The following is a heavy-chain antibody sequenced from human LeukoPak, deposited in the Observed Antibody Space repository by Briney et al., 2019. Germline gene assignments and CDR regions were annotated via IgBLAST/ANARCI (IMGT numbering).Heavy chain of an antibody. J-gene: IGHJ4*02. CDR1: GYNFKTHA. CDR3: ARAAAGTNYFDY. D-gene: IGHD6-13*01. Sequence: ASVKVSCQTSGYNFKTHAVSWVRQVPGQGLEWMGWISGYNGDTAFAQKFQGRVTMTKDTSTATAYMELRSLTSDDTAVYYCARAAAGTNYFDYWGQGTLVTVSS. V-gene: IGHV1-18*01. CDR2: ISGYNGDT.